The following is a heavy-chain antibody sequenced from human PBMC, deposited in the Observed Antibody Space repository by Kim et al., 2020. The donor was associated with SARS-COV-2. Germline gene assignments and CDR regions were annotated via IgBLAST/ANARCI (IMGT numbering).Heavy chain of an antibody. CDR2: IYPGDSDA. V-gene: IGHV5-51*01. CDR3: VRLTGAVAGYTLDY. CDR1: GYSFVTYW. Sequence: GESLKISCKGSGYSFVTYWIVWVRQMPGKGLEWMGIIYPGDSDAKYSPSFHGQVTISTDKSISTAYLQWSSLKASDTAMYYCVRLTGAVAGYTLDYWGQGTLVTVSS. J-gene: IGHJ4*02. D-gene: IGHD6-19*01.